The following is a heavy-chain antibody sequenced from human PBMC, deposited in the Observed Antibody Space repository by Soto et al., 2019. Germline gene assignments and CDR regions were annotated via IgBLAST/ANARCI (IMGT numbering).Heavy chain of an antibody. D-gene: IGHD3-3*01. CDR2: ISAYNGNT. Sequence: QVQLVQSGAEVKKPGASVKVSCKASGYTFTSYGISWVRQAPGQGLEWMGWISAYNGNTNYAQKLQGRVTMTTDTSTSTAYMQLRSLRSDDTAVYYCARDLYDFWSGYYYGALDIWGQGTMVTVSS. CDR1: GYTFTSYG. CDR3: ARDLYDFWSGYYYGALDI. V-gene: IGHV1-18*01. J-gene: IGHJ3*02.